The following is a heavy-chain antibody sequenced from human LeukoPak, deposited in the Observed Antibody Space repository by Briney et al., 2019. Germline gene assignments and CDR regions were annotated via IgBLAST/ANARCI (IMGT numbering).Heavy chain of an antibody. V-gene: IGHV3-30-3*01. CDR2: ISYDVGNK. CDR3: APTRQSVVPAASHFDY. D-gene: IGHD2-2*01. J-gene: IGHJ4*02. Sequence: GGSLRLSCAASGFTFSTYAMHWVRQAPGKGLEWVAVISYDVGNKYYADSVKGRFTISRDNSKNTLYLQMNSLRAEDTAVYYCAPTRQSVVPAASHFDYWGQGTLVTVSS. CDR1: GFTFSTYA.